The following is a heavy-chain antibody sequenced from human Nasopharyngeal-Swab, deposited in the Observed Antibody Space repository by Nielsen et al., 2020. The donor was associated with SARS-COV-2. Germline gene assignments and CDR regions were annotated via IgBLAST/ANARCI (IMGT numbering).Heavy chain of an antibody. CDR1: GFTFSSYS. CDR3: ARRPRSGWYDTDAFDI. J-gene: IGHJ3*02. CDR2: ISSTSSTI. Sequence: GESLKISCAASGFTFSSYSMNWVRQAPGKGLEWVSYISSTSSTIYYADSVKGRFTISRDNAKNSLYLQMNSLRAEDTAVYYCARRPRSGWYDTDAFDIWGQGTMVTVSS. V-gene: IGHV3-48*01. D-gene: IGHD6-19*01.